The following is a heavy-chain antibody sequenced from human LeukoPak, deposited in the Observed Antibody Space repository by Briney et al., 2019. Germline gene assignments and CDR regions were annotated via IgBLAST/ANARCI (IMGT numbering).Heavy chain of an antibody. Sequence: SETLSLTCTVSGGSISSGGYYWSWIRQHPGKGLEWIGYIYYSGSTYYNPSLKSRVTISVDTSKNQFSLKLSSVTAADTAVYYCARGWSGWTGFDYWGQGTLVTVSS. CDR1: GGSISSGGYY. V-gene: IGHV4-31*03. D-gene: IGHD6-19*01. J-gene: IGHJ4*02. CDR3: ARGWSGWTGFDY. CDR2: IYYSGST.